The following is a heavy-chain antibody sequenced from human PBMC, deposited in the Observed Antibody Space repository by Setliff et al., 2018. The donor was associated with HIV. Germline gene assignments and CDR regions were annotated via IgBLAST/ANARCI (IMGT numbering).Heavy chain of an antibody. CDR1: GGTFSSYA. Sequence: SVKVSCKASGGTFSSYAISWVRQAPGQGLEWMGGIIPNLGIANYAQKFRDRVTLTTDTSTSTAYMEIKSLTSDDTAVYYCARGYCCCGICYSPNWLDPWGQGTLVTVSS. J-gene: IGHJ5*02. V-gene: IGHV1-69*10. CDR3: ARGYCCCGICYSPNWLDP. CDR2: IIPNLGIA. D-gene: IGHD2-15*01.